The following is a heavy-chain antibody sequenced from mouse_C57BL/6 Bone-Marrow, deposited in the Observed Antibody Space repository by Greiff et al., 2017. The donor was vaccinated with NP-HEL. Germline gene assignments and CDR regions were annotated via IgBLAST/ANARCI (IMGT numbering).Heavy chain of an antibody. J-gene: IGHJ3*01. CDR2: IYPGDGDT. Sequence: VQLQQSGAELVKPGASVKISCKASGYAFSSYWMNWVKQRPGKGLEWIGQIYPGDGDTNYNGKFKGKATLTADKSSSTAYMQLSSLTSEDSAVYFCARSSYYSNYWFADWGQGTLVTVSA. CDR1: GYAFSSYW. CDR3: ARSSYYSNYWFAD. D-gene: IGHD2-5*01. V-gene: IGHV1-80*01.